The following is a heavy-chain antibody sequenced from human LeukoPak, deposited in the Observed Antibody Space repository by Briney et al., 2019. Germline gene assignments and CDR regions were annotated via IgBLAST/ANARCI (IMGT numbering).Heavy chain of an antibody. J-gene: IGHJ6*02. CDR1: GGSLSSDY. D-gene: IGHD3-10*01. CDR3: ARHKYGPANYYYYGMDV. V-gene: IGHV4-59*08. Sequence: SETLSLTCTVSGGSLSSDYWSWIRQPPTKGLEWIGYVYYSGSTNYNPSLKSRVTMSVDTSKTHFSLKLSSVTAADTAVYYCARHKYGPANYYYYGMDVWGQGTTVTVSS. CDR2: VYYSGST.